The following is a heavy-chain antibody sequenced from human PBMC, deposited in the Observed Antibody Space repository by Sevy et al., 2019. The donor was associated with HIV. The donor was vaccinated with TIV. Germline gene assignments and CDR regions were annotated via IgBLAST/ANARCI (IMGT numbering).Heavy chain of an antibody. CDR3: AKDRGRTTVTIFDI. Sequence: GGSLRLSCAASGFTFSNYAMSWVRQAPGKGLEWVSDISGGGGSTYYADSVKGRFTFSRDNSKNTLYLEMNSLRAEDTAVYYCAKDRGRTTVTIFDIWGQGTMVTVSS. CDR2: ISGGGGST. CDR1: GFTFSNYA. D-gene: IGHD4-17*01. V-gene: IGHV3-23*01. J-gene: IGHJ3*02.